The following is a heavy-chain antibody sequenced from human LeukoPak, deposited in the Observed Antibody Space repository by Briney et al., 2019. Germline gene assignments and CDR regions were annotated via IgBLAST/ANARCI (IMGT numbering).Heavy chain of an antibody. Sequence: SSETLSLTCTVSGGSISSYYWSWIRQPPGKGLEWIGYIYYSGSTNYNPSLKSRVTISVDTSKNQFSLKLRSVTAADTAVYYCARHTLGQFDCWGQGTLVTVSS. V-gene: IGHV4-59*08. J-gene: IGHJ4*02. CDR1: GGSISSYY. CDR2: IYYSGST. CDR3: ARHTLGQFDC.